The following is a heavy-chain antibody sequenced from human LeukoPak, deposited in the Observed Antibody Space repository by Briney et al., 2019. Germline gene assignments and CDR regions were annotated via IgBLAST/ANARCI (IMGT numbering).Heavy chain of an antibody. Sequence: PSQTLSLTCTVSGGSISSGGYYWSWIRQHPGKGLEWIGYIYYSGSTYYNPSLKSRVTISVDTSKNQFSLKLSSVTAADTAVYYCARQYYYDSSGFSSVAHAFDIWGQGTMVTVSS. D-gene: IGHD3-22*01. CDR3: ARQYYYDSSGFSSVAHAFDI. CDR2: IYYSGST. V-gene: IGHV4-31*03. CDR1: GGSISSGGYY. J-gene: IGHJ3*02.